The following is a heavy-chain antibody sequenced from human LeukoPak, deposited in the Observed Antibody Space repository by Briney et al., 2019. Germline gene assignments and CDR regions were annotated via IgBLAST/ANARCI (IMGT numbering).Heavy chain of an antibody. Sequence: KPSETLSLTCAVSGGSISNSNWWSWVRQPPGKGLEWIGEIYRTGSTSNNPSFKSRVTISVDKSKNQFSLKLSSVTAADTAVYYCARVVYGGKNYFDFWGQGTLVTVSS. D-gene: IGHD4-23*01. V-gene: IGHV4-4*02. CDR2: IYRTGST. CDR3: ARVVYGGKNYFDF. CDR1: GGSISNSNW. J-gene: IGHJ4*02.